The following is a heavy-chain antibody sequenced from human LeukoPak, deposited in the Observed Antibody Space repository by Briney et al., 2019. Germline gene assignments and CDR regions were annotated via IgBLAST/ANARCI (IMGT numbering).Heavy chain of an antibody. D-gene: IGHD6-13*01. CDR2: ISGSGGST. J-gene: IGHJ4*02. CDR1: GFTFSSYA. Sequence: AGGSLRLSCAASGFTFSSYAMSWVRQAPGKGLEWVSVISGSGGSTNYADSVKGRFTISRDNSKNTQYLQMNSLRAEDTAVYYCGVYSSSWHDYWGQGTLVTVSS. V-gene: IGHV3-23*01. CDR3: GVYSSSWHDY.